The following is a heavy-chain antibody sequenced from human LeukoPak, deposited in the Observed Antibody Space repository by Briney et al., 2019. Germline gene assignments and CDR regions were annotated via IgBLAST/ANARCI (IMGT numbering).Heavy chain of an antibody. CDR3: AKGQLRYHRHFDY. D-gene: IGHD3-9*01. CDR1: GFTFDDYA. Sequence: GGSLRLSCAASGFTFDDYAMHWVRQAPGKGLEWVSGISWNSGSIGYADSVKGRFTISRDNAKNSLYLQMNSLRAEDTALYYCAKGQLRYHRHFDYWGQGTLVTVSS. V-gene: IGHV3-9*01. CDR2: ISWNSGSI. J-gene: IGHJ4*02.